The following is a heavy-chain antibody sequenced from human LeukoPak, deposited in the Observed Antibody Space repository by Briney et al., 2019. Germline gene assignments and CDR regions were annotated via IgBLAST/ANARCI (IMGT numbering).Heavy chain of an antibody. CDR2: ISSSSSYI. CDR3: ARCFGLQQLLSVFDY. V-gene: IGHV3-21*01. CDR1: GFTFSSYC. J-gene: IGHJ4*02. D-gene: IGHD2-2*01. Sequence: GGSLRLSCAASGFTFSSYCMNWVRQAPGKGLEWVSLISSSSSYIYYADSVKGRFTISRDNAKNSLYLQMNSLRAEDTAVYYCARCFGLQQLLSVFDYWGQGTLVTVSS.